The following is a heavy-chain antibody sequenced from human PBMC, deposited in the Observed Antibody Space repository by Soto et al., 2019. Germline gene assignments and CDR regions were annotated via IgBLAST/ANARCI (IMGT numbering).Heavy chain of an antibody. V-gene: IGHV1-69*13. Sequence: ASVKVSCKASGGAFSNYAISWVRQAPGQGLVWMGGIIPILDTTNYARKFQGRVTITADESTSTAYMELSSLRSEDTAVYYCARGSLVTIFGVAPYYGMDVWGQGTTVTVSS. J-gene: IGHJ6*02. CDR3: ARGSLVTIFGVAPYYGMDV. CDR1: GGAFSNYA. D-gene: IGHD3-3*01. CDR2: IIPILDTT.